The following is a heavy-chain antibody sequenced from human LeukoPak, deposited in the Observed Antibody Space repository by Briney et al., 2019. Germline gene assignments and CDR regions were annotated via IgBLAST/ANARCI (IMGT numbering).Heavy chain of an antibody. V-gene: IGHV4-39*07. Sequence: PSETLSLTCTVSGGSISSSSYYWGWIRQPPGKGLEWIGSIYYSGSTNYNPSLKSRVTISVDTSKNQFSLKLSSVTAADTAVYYCARNRGAGTTGVWFDPWGQGTLVTVSS. CDR1: GGSISSSSYY. CDR3: ARNRGAGTTGVWFDP. J-gene: IGHJ5*02. D-gene: IGHD1-1*01. CDR2: IYYSGST.